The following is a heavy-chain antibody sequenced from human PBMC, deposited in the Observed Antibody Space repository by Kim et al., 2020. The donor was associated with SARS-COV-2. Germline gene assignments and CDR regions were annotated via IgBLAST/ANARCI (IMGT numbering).Heavy chain of an antibody. CDR2: INTNTGNP. D-gene: IGHD2-15*01. Sequence: ASVKVSCKASGYTFTRYAMNWVRQAPGQGLEWMGWINTNTGNPTYAQGFTGRFVFSLDTSVNTAYLQISSLKAEDTAVYYCARDVRTAYCSGGNCYSVFDNWGQGTLVTVSS. CDR3: ARDVRTAYCSGGNCYSVFDN. CDR1: GYTFTRYA. V-gene: IGHV7-4-1*02. J-gene: IGHJ4*02.